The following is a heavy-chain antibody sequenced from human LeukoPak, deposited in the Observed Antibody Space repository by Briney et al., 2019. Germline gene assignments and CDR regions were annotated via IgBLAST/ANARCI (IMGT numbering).Heavy chain of an antibody. D-gene: IGHD4-17*01. CDR2: ISSSSSYI. CDR1: GFTFSSYS. Sequence: KAGGSLRLSCAASGFTFSSYSMNWVRQAPGKGLEWVSSISSSSSYIYYADSVKGRFTISRDNAKNSLYLQMNSLRAEDTAVYYCARGRYGDYKNFDYWGQGTLVTVSS. V-gene: IGHV3-21*01. CDR3: ARGRYGDYKNFDY. J-gene: IGHJ4*02.